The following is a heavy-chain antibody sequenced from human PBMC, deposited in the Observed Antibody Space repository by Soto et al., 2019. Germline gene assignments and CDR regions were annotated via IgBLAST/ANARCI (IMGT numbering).Heavy chain of an antibody. J-gene: IGHJ4*02. CDR3: ARGRGYYDSSGYDF. Sequence: PGGSLRLSCAASGFTFSDYYMNWIRQAPGKGLEWISYISGGGGSTIYYTDSVKGRFTISRDNAKKSLYLDMNSLRAEDTAVYFCARGRGYYDSSGYDFWGQGTPVTVSS. CDR1: GFTFSDYY. CDR2: ISGGGGSTI. V-gene: IGHV3-11*01. D-gene: IGHD3-22*01.